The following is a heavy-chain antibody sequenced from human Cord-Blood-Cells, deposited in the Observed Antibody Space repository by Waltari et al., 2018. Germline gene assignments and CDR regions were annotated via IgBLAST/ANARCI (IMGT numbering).Heavy chain of an antibody. D-gene: IGHD6-13*01. CDR1: GYTFPGYY. V-gene: IGHV1-2*02. CDR2: INPNSGGT. CDR3: ARGGYSSSWYRWFDP. J-gene: IGHJ5*02. Sequence: QVQLVQSGAEVKKPGASVKVSCKASGYTFPGYYMPWVRPAPGQGLGWMGWINPNSGGTNYAQKFQGRVTMTRDTSISTAYMELSRLRSDDTAVYYCARGGYSSSWYRWFDPWGQGTLVTVSS.